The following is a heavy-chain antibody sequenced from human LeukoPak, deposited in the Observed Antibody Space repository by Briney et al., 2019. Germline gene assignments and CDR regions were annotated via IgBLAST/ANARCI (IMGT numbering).Heavy chain of an antibody. D-gene: IGHD2-15*01. J-gene: IGHJ5*02. V-gene: IGHV1-3*01. Sequence: ASVKVSCKASGYTFTSYAMHWVRQAPGQGLEWMGWINAGNGNTKYSQKFQGRVTITRDTSASTAYMELSSLRSEDTAVYYCARGQYCSGGSCYVGWFDPWGQGTLVTVSS. CDR3: ARGQYCSGGSCYVGWFDP. CDR2: INAGNGNT. CDR1: GYTFTSYA.